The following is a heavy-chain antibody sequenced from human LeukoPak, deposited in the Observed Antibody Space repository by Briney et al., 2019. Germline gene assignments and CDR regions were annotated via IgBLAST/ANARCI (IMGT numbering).Heavy chain of an antibody. V-gene: IGHV4-39*07. CDR1: GVSITDNW. D-gene: IGHD5-12*01. CDR3: ARFTQYSGYADQ. Sequence: PSETLSLTCAVSGVSITDNWWSWVRQPPGKGLEWIGSIYYSGSTYYNPSLKSRVTISIDTSKNQFSLKLSSVTAADTAVYYCARFTQYSGYADQWGQGTLVTVSS. J-gene: IGHJ4*02. CDR2: IYYSGST.